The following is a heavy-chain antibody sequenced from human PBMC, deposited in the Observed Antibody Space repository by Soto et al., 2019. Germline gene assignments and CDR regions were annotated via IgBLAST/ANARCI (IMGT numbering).Heavy chain of an antibody. CDR2: ISTYSGDT. J-gene: IGHJ5*02. Sequence: SVKVSCKASGYTFFTYDISWVRQAPGQGLEWMGWISTYSGDTKYAQKFQGRVTMTTDTSTTTAYLELRSLRSDDTAVYYCARRHGPTTSENWFDPWGQGTLVTVSS. V-gene: IGHV1-18*01. D-gene: IGHD5-12*01. CDR1: GYTFFTYD. CDR3: ARRHGPTTSENWFDP.